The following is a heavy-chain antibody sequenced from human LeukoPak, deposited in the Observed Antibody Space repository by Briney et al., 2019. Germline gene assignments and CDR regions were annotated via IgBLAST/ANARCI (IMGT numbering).Heavy chain of an antibody. J-gene: IGHJ4*02. D-gene: IGHD3-3*01. CDR2: INPNSGGT. CDR1: GYTFTGYY. V-gene: IGHV1-2*02. CDR3: ARDYDFWSGYYRFDY. Sequence: ASVKVSCKASGYTFTGYYMHWMRQAPGQGLEWMGWINPNSGGTNYAQKFQGRVTMTRDTSISTAYMELSRLRSDDTAVYYCARDYDFWSGYYRFDYWGQGTLVTVSS.